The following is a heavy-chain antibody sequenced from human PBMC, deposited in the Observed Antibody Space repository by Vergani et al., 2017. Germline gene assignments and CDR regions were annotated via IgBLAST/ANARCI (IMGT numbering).Heavy chain of an antibody. CDR1: GGSMSGYY. Sequence: QVRLQESGPGLVKPSETLSLTCSVSGGSMSGYYWCWIRHPPGKELEWIGYMYHSGSTNYNPSLETRVTISGDTSKNQFTLKLNSVTAADTAVYYCGRVADVYGLGSGLLDLWGQGILVTVSS. V-gene: IGHV4-59*01. CDR3: GRVADVYGLGSGLLDL. D-gene: IGHD3-10*01. J-gene: IGHJ5*02. CDR2: MYHSGST.